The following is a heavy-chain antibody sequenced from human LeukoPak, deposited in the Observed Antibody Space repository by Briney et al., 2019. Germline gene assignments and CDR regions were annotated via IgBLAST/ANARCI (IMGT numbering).Heavy chain of an antibody. J-gene: IGHJ4*02. CDR1: GYTFTGYY. V-gene: IGHV1-2*04. D-gene: IGHD3-10*01. CDR2: INPNSGGT. CDR3: ARAPITMVRGVITHYFDD. Sequence: ASVKLSCNSSGYTFTGYYMHWVRQAPGQGLEWVGWINPNSGGTNYAQKFQGWVTMTRDTSISTAYMELSRLRSDDTAVYYCARAPITMVRGVITHYFDDWGQGTLVTVAS.